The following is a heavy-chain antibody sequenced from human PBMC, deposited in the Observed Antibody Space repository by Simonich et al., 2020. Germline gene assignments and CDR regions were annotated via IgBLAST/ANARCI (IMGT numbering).Heavy chain of an antibody. CDR3: ARARLYSSSHAFDI. Sequence: QVQLVQSRAEVKKPGSSVKVSCKASGYTFTGYYMHWVRKAPGKGLEWMGCINPNSGGTNYAQKFQGRVTMTRDTSISTAYMELSRLRSDDTAVYYCARARLYSSSHAFDIWGQGTMVTVSS. V-gene: IGHV1-2*02. CDR2: INPNSGGT. CDR1: GYTFTGYY. D-gene: IGHD6-6*01. J-gene: IGHJ3*02.